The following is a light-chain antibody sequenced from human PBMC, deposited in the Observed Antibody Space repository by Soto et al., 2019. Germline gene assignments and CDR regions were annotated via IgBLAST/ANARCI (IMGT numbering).Light chain of an antibody. Sequence: QSVLTQPASVSGSPGQSITISCTGTSSDVGSYNLVSWYQQHPGTAPKLMIYGVSKRPSGVSNRFSGSKSGNTASLTISGLQAEDEADYYCCSDAGSSTFVVFGGGTKLTVL. CDR2: GVS. CDR3: CSDAGSSTFVV. J-gene: IGLJ2*01. CDR1: SSDVGSYNL. V-gene: IGLV2-23*02.